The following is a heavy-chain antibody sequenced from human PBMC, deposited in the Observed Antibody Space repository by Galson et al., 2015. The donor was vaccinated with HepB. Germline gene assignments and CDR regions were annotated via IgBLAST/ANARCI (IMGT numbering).Heavy chain of an antibody. CDR1: GFTFSSYS. Sequence: SLRLSCAASGFTFSSYSMNWVRQAPGKGLEWVSSISSSSSYIYYADSVKGRFTISRDNAKNSLYLQMNSLRAEDTAVYYCARVNGVDGYNNDAFDIWGQGTMVTVSS. D-gene: IGHD5-24*01. CDR3: ARVNGVDGYNNDAFDI. J-gene: IGHJ3*02. V-gene: IGHV3-21*01. CDR2: ISSSSSYI.